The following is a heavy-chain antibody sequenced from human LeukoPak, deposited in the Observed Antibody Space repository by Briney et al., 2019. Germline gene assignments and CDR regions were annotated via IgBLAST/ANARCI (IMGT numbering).Heavy chain of an antibody. CDR1: GGSISGYY. CDR3: AREAWYSSGSTGVDP. Sequence: PSETLSLTCTVSGGSISGYYWSWIRQPPGKGLEWIGYIYYSGSGSTNYNPSLKSRVTISVDTSKNQFSLKLSSVTAADTAVYYCAREAWYSSGSTGVDPWGQGTLVTVSS. CDR2: IYYSGSGST. D-gene: IGHD6-19*01. V-gene: IGHV4-59*12. J-gene: IGHJ5*02.